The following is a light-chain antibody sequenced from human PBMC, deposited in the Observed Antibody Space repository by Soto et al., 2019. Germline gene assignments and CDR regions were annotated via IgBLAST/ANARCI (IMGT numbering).Light chain of an antibody. J-gene: IGLJ2*01. CDR3: CTYAGQVPK. Sequence: QSALTQPASVSGSPGQSITISCAGTTSDVGYYDLVSWYQQYPGRAPKLLIYEVDKRPSGISVRFSGSKSGVTASLTISGLLPEDEAVYFCCTYAGQVPKFGGGTKLTVL. CDR2: EVD. CDR1: TSDVGYYDL. V-gene: IGLV2-23*02.